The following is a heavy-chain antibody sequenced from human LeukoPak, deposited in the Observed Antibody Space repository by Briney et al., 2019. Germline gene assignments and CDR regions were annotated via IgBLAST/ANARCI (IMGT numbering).Heavy chain of an antibody. V-gene: IGHV4-39*07. D-gene: IGHD3-10*01. Sequence: SETLSLTCNVSGVSISSGSNYWGWIRQPPGKTLEWIGSIYSSGSTYYNSSLKSRVIILIDTSKSHFSLTLSSVTAADTAVYYCTRSDGYGLVGIWGQGTLVTVSS. CDR3: TRSDGYGLVGI. CDR1: GVSISSGSNY. CDR2: IYSSGST. J-gene: IGHJ4*02.